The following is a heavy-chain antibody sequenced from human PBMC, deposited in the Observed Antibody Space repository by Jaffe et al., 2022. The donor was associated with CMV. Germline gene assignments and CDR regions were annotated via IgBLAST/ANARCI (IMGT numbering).Heavy chain of an antibody. V-gene: IGHV3-48*03. Sequence: EVQLVESGGGLVQPGGSLRLSCAASGFTFSSYEMNWVRQAPGKGLEWVSYISSSGSTIYYADSVKGRFTISRDNAKNSLYLQMNSLRAEDTAVYYCAREDRITMTSCDYWGQGTLVTVSS. CDR2: ISSSGSTI. CDR3: AREDRITMTSCDY. CDR1: GFTFSSYE. J-gene: IGHJ4*02. D-gene: IGHD3-22*01.